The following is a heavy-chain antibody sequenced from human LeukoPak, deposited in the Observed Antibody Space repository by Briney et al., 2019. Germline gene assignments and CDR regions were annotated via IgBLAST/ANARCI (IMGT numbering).Heavy chain of an antibody. D-gene: IGHD6-13*01. Sequence: RGESLNIYWKCSDYSFTCYLIGGVRQMPGKGLEWMGIIYPGDTDTRYSPSFQGQVTISADKSISAAYLQWSSLKDSDTAMYYCARSAEQQLVQPIDYWGQGTLVTVSS. CDR1: DYSFTCYL. CDR2: IYPGDTDT. CDR3: ARSAEQQLVQPIDY. V-gene: IGHV5-51*01. J-gene: IGHJ4*02.